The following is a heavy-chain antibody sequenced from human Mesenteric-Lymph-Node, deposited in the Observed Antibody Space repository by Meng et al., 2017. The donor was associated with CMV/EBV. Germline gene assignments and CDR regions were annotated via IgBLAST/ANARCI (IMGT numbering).Heavy chain of an antibody. CDR3: ARVNGQSYYDFWSGYFWFDP. D-gene: IGHD3-3*01. Sequence: GESLKISCAASGFTFAGSHMSWIRQAPGKGLEWVSYISPGGATIYYADSVKGRFTISRDNAKKSLYLQMNSLRAEDTAVYYCARVNGQSYYDFWSGYFWFDPWGQGTLVTVSS. V-gene: IGHV3-11*01. J-gene: IGHJ5*02. CDR1: GFTFAGSH. CDR2: ISPGGATI.